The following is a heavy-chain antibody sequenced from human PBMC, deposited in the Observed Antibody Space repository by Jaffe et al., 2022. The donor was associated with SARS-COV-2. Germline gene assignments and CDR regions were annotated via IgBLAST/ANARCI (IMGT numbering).Heavy chain of an antibody. CDR2: INTDTGNP. Sequence: QVQLVQSGSELREPGASVKVSCKASGSTFTRYAINWVRQAPGQGLEWMGWINTDTGNPTYAQAFTGRFVFSLDTSVSTAYLQITSLKADDTAVYYCARGGYCSGGSCYPHWFDPWGQGTLVTVSS. CDR3: ARGGYCSGGSCYPHWFDP. D-gene: IGHD2-15*01. J-gene: IGHJ5*02. V-gene: IGHV7-4-1*02. CDR1: GSTFTRYA.